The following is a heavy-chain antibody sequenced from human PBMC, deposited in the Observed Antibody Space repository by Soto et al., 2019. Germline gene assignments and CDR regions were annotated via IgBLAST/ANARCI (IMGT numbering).Heavy chain of an antibody. D-gene: IGHD6-25*01. V-gene: IGHV3-21*01. CDR2: ISSSSSYI. CDR3: ARDDGYRPFDY. CDR1: GFTFSTYS. Sequence: EVQLVESGGGLVKPGGSLRLSCAASGFTFSTYSRNWVRQAPGKGLEWVSLISSSSSYIYYADSVKGRFTISRDNAKNSLYLQMNSLRGEDTAVYYCARDDGYRPFDYWGQGTLVTVSS. J-gene: IGHJ4*02.